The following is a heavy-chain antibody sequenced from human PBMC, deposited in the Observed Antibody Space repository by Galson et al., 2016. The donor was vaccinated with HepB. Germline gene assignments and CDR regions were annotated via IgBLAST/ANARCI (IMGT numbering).Heavy chain of an antibody. CDR1: GFTFSGYT. D-gene: IGHD4/OR15-4a*01. Sequence: SLRLSCAASGFTFSGYTMNWVRQAPGKGLEWVSAIETAGDTYYPDSVKGRFTISRENAKNSLYLQMNSLRAGDTAVYYCARGKSLLTMPWNYGLDVWGKGTTVSVSS. CDR3: ARGKSLLTMPWNYGLDV. CDR2: IETAGDT. J-gene: IGHJ6*04. V-gene: IGHV3-13*01.